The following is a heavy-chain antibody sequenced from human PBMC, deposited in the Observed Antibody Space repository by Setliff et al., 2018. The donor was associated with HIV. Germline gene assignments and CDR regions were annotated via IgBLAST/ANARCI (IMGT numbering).Heavy chain of an antibody. V-gene: IGHV1-8*01. D-gene: IGHD2-15*01. CDR1: GDKFGSFD. CDR2: VYASTGHT. CDR3: ARGIDILVKMGIYYHYMDV. J-gene: IGHJ6*03. Sequence: ASVKVSCKTSGDKFGSFDINWVRQASGQGLEWVEWVYASTGHTAYARKFEGRVTMTWDPSTGIGYMELNSLRADDTAVYYCARGIDILVKMGIYYHYMDVWGKGTTVTVSS.